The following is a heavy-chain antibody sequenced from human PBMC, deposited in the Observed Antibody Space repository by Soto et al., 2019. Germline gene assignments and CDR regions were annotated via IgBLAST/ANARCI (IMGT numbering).Heavy chain of an antibody. V-gene: IGHV4-59*01. J-gene: IGHJ1*01. Sequence: PSETLSLTCTVSGASINSYYWNWIRQPPGKGLEWIGYLYYNGSTDYNPSLKSRVSISVDTSKNQFSLSLTSVTAADTAVYYCARDPLPGYDTRGPVLWGHGTLVTVSS. CDR3: ARDPLPGYDTRGPVL. CDR1: GASINSYY. CDR2: LYYNGST. D-gene: IGHD3-22*01.